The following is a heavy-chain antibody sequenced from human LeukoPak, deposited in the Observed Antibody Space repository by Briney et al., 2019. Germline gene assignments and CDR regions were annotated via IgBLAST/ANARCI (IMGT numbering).Heavy chain of an antibody. CDR3: ARHFVIGGSYSNALDI. CDR2: IYYSGST. CDR1: GGSIRSYY. V-gene: IGHV4-59*08. D-gene: IGHD3-10*01. Sequence: SETLSLTCTVSGGSIRSYYWSWVRQPPGKGLEWIGYIYYSGSTNYNPSLKSRVTISIDTSKHQFSLKLSSVTAADTAVYYCARHFVIGGSYSNALDIWGQGTMVTVSS. J-gene: IGHJ3*02.